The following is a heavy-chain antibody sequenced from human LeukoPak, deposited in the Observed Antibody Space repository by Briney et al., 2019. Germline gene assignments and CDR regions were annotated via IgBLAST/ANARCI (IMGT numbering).Heavy chain of an antibody. V-gene: IGHV3-74*01. CDR1: GFTFSSYW. CDR2: IDRDGSRI. CDR3: VRSLRSADF. Sequence: GGSLRLSCAVSGFTFSSYWMHWVRQAPGKGLVWVSRIDRDGSRINYADSVKGRFTISRDNGKNTLFLQMNSLRAEDAAVYYCVRSLRSADFWGQGTLVTVSS. J-gene: IGHJ4*02.